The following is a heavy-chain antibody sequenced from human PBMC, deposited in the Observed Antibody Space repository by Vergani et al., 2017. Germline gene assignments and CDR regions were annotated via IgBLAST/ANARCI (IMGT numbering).Heavy chain of an antibody. CDR1: GFTFIMHA. CDR3: EKVGRSEVAGTFGAFDI. D-gene: IGHD6-19*01. Sequence: ELQLLESGGDLVQPGGSLRLSCAASGFTFIMHAMSWVRQAPGQGLACVSTLSASDRRTHYADSVEGRFTITRDISKNTLFLHMNSLRPEDTAVYYCEKVGRSEVAGTFGAFDIWGQGTMVTVSS. CDR2: LSASDRRT. J-gene: IGHJ3*02. V-gene: IGHV3-23*01.